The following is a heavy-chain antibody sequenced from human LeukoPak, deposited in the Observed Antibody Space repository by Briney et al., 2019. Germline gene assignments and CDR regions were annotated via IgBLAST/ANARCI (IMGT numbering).Heavy chain of an antibody. Sequence: SVKVSCKASGGTFTSYAISWVRQAPGQGLEWMGRIIPIFGTANYAQKFQGRVTITTDESTSTAYMELSSLRSEDTAVYYCAVPIAAAGTFYYYYMDVWGKGTTVTVSS. CDR3: AVPIAAAGTFYYYYMDV. D-gene: IGHD6-13*01. J-gene: IGHJ6*03. CDR1: GGTFTSYA. V-gene: IGHV1-69*05. CDR2: IIPIFGTA.